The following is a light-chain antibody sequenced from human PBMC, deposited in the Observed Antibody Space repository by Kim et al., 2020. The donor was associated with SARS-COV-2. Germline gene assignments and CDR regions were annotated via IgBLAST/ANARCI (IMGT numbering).Light chain of an antibody. CDR1: QSVSAD. CDR2: GAS. V-gene: IGKV3-15*01. CDR3: QNYKNWPPRT. J-gene: IGKJ1*01. Sequence: SPGERATLSCRASQSVSADLAWYQQKPGQAPRLLIYGASTRATGVPDRFSGRGSGTEFILTISGLQSEDLAVYYCQNYKNWPPRTFGQGTRLEIK.